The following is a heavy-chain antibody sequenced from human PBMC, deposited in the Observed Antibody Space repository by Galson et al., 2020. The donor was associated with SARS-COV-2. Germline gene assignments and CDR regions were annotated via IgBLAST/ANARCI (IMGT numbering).Heavy chain of an antibody. Sequence: GGFLRLSCAASGFTFSSYAMNWVRQAPGEGLEWVSAISGSGDTTHYAGSVKGRFTISRDNSKNTLYLQMNSVRAEDTAVYYCAKRLYSSSQSETRGMDVWGQGATVTVSS. V-gene: IGHV3-23*01. CDR3: AKRLYSSSQSETRGMDV. CDR1: GFTFSSYA. J-gene: IGHJ6*02. D-gene: IGHD6-13*01. CDR2: ISGSGDTT.